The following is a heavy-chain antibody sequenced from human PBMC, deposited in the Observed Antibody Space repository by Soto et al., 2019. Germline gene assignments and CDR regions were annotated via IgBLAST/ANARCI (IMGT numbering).Heavy chain of an antibody. CDR1: GGSITIYDYY. Sequence: KPSCTLALSCTVAGGSITIYDYYWGWIRQPPGKGLEWIGSIYSGGNTYYNPSLRSRLTIFVDTAKNLISLKLSSVTAADSAIYYCGRGPSTTWIGIWGLGTQVTGPS. V-gene: IGHV4-39*02. J-gene: IGHJ4*02. CDR2: IYSGGNT. CDR3: GRGPSTTWIGI. D-gene: IGHD2-2*01.